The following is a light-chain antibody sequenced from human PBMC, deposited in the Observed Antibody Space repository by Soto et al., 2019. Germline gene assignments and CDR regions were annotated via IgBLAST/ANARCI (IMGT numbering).Light chain of an antibody. CDR1: QSVRSRY. CDR2: DAS. Sequence: EFVVTQSPGTLSLSLVERATLSCRTSQSVRSRYLAWYQQKPGQAPTLLIYDASSRPGGIPDRFIGSGYGTDFTLTISRLEPEDVAVYYCQQYGDSPYTFGQGTKLEIK. V-gene: IGKV3-20*01. J-gene: IGKJ2*01. CDR3: QQYGDSPYT.